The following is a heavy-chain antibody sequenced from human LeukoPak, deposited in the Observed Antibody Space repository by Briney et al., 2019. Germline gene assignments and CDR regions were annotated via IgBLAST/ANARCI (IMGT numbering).Heavy chain of an antibody. CDR2: IYYSGST. CDR3: ARDRVQKSSSWYGGWFDP. V-gene: IGHV4-61*08. D-gene: IGHD6-13*01. Sequence: SETLSLTCTVSGDSISSGGYYWSWIRQPPGKGPEWIGYIYYSGSTYYNPSLKSRVTISVDTSKNQFSLKLSSVTAADTAVYYCARDRVQKSSSWYGGWFDPWGQGTLVTVSS. CDR1: GDSISSGGYY. J-gene: IGHJ5*02.